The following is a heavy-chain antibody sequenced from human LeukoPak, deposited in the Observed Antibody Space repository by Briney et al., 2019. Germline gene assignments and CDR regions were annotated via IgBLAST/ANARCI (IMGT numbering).Heavy chain of an antibody. Sequence: SETLSLTCAVSGGSFIGYHWNWIRQPPGKGLEWIGEINHSGNTNYNPSLKSRVTISIDTSKNQFSLKLRSLTAADTAVYYCARDPTTVVTTPYYFDDWAREPWSPSPQ. V-gene: IGHV4-34*01. J-gene: IGHJ4*02. CDR1: GGSFIGYH. D-gene: IGHD4-23*01. CDR2: INHSGNT. CDR3: ARDPTTVVTTPYYFDD.